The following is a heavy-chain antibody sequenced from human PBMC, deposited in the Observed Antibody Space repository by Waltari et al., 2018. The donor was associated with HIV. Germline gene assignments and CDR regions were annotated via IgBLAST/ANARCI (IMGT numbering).Heavy chain of an antibody. J-gene: IGHJ6*02. CDR2: INPNSGGT. Sequence: QVQLVQSGAEVKKPGASVKVSCKASGYTFTGYYMHWVRPSPGQGLEWMGWINPNSGGTNYAQKFQGWVTMTRDTSISTAYMELSRLRSDDTAVYYCARDNKVSSSWYYYYYYGMDVWGQGTTVTVSS. CDR1: GYTFTGYY. D-gene: IGHD6-13*01. CDR3: ARDNKVSSSWYYYYYYGMDV. V-gene: IGHV1-2*04.